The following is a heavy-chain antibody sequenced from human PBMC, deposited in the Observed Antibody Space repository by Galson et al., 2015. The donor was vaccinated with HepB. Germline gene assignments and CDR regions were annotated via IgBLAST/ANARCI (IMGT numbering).Heavy chain of an antibody. D-gene: IGHD6-6*01. CDR3: AKASSSHPYYYYGMDV. CDR2: ISDDGSDK. CDR1: GFTFSSYG. J-gene: IGHJ6*02. Sequence: SLRLSCAASGFTFSSYGMHWVRQAPGKGLEWVAVISDDGSDKYCADSVKGRFTISRDESKNTLYLQMNRLRAEDTAVYYCAKASSSHPYYYYGMDVWGQGTTVTVSS. V-gene: IGHV3-30*18.